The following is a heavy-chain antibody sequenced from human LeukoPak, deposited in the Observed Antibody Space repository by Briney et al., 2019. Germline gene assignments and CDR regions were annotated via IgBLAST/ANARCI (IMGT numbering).Heavy chain of an antibody. V-gene: IGHV3-23*01. Sequence: GGSLRLSCAASGFTFSSYAMSWVRQAPGKGLEWVSAISGSGGSTYYADSVKGRFTISRDNSKNTLYVQMNSMRAEDTAVYSCAKGLQRELPFDYWGQGTLVTVSS. CDR2: ISGSGGST. CDR3: AKGLQRELPFDY. J-gene: IGHJ4*02. CDR1: GFTFSSYA. D-gene: IGHD1-26*01.